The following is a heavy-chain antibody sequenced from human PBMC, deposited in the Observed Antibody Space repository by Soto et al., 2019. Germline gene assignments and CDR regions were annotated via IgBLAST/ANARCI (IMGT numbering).Heavy chain of an antibody. D-gene: IGHD3-22*01. CDR3: AKDSYPTSYYYDSSGYSLDY. V-gene: IGHV3-23*01. Sequence: PGGSLRLSCAASGFTFSSYAMSWVRQAPGKGLEWVSAISGSGGSTYYADSVKGRFTISRDNSKNTLYLQMNSLRAEDTAVYYCAKDSYPTSYYYDSSGYSLDYWGQGTLVTVSS. J-gene: IGHJ4*02. CDR2: ISGSGGST. CDR1: GFTFSSYA.